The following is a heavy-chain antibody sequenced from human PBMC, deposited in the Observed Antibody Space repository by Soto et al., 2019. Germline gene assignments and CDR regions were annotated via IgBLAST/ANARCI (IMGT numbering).Heavy chain of an antibody. CDR2: IYSGRST. D-gene: IGHD2-21*02. Sequence: EVQLVESGGGLVQPGGSLRLSCVASGFAASGHYMNWVRQSPDQGLEWVSVIYSGRSTYYADTVKGRFTISRDDSKNTLYLQMGSLRSEDSAVYNCARANDLNAFDMWGRGEVVTVSS. CDR3: ARANDLNAFDM. V-gene: IGHV3-53*04. J-gene: IGHJ3*02. CDR1: GFAASGHY.